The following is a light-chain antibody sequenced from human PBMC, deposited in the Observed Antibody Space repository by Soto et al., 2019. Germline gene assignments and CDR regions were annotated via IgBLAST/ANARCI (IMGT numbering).Light chain of an antibody. CDR1: SSDVGGYNY. CDR2: EVN. Sequence: QSALTQPASVSGSPGQSVTISCTGTSSDVGGYNYVSWYQQHPGKAPQLMIYEVNNRPSGVSNRFSGSKSGNTASLTISGLQAEDEADCYCGAYSRSGTGVFGTGTKVTVL. CDR3: GAYSRSGTGV. J-gene: IGLJ1*01. V-gene: IGLV2-14*01.